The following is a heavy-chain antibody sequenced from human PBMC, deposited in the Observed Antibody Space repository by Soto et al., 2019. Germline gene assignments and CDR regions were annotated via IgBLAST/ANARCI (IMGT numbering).Heavy chain of an antibody. Sequence: SETLSLTCTVSGVSISSGGYYWTWIRQHPQKGLEWIGHIYYSGSTYYNPSLKSRVTVSVDTSKNQFSLKLSSVTAADTAVYYCARGWGGYFQHWGQGTLVTVSS. CDR2: IYYSGST. CDR3: ARGWGGYFQH. V-gene: IGHV4-31*03. D-gene: IGHD3-16*01. J-gene: IGHJ1*01. CDR1: GVSISSGGYY.